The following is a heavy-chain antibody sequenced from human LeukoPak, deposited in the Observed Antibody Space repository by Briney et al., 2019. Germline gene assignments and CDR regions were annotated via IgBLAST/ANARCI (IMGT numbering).Heavy chain of an antibody. Sequence: GGSLRLSCAASGLTFSSYEMNWVRQAPGKGLEWVSYISSSGSTIYYADSVKGRFTISRDNAKNSLYLQMNSLRAEDTAVYYCARDARGYSYGYGRYGMDVWGQGTTVTVSS. CDR1: GLTFSSYE. CDR2: ISSSGSTI. V-gene: IGHV3-48*03. D-gene: IGHD5-18*01. CDR3: ARDARGYSYGYGRYGMDV. J-gene: IGHJ6*02.